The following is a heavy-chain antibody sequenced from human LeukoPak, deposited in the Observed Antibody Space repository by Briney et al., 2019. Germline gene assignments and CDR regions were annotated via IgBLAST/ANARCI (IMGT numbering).Heavy chain of an antibody. Sequence: PSETLSLTCTVSGGSISNYYWSCIRQPPGKGLEWIGYIYSSGSTNSNPSLKSRVTISVDTSKNQFSLNLSSVTAADTAVYYCARGGEAGLADWGQGTLVTVSS. CDR3: ARGGEAGLAD. CDR2: IYSSGST. V-gene: IGHV4-59*01. CDR1: GGSISNYY. J-gene: IGHJ4*02. D-gene: IGHD4-17*01.